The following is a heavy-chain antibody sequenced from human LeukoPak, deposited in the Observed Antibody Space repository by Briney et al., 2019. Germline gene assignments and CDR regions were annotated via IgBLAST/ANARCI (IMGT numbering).Heavy chain of an antibody. Sequence: SETLSLTCTVSGGSISSGGYYWSWIRQHPGKGLEWIGYIYYSGSTYYNPSLKSRVTISVDTSKNQFSLKLSSVTAADTAVYYCGRTSPTNAFDIWGQGTMVTVSS. J-gene: IGHJ3*02. V-gene: IGHV4-31*03. CDR2: IYYSGST. CDR3: GRTSPTNAFDI. CDR1: GGSISSGGYY.